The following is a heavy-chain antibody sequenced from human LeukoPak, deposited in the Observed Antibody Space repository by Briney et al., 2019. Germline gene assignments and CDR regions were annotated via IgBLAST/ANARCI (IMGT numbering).Heavy chain of an antibody. CDR3: ASRRRGYNWFDP. D-gene: IGHD3-10*01. CDR1: GGSFSGYY. Sequence: SETLSLTCAVYGGSFSGYYWSWIRQPPGKGLEWIGEINHSGSTNYNPSLKSRVTISVDTSKNRFSLKLSSVTAADTAVYYCASRRRGYNWFDPWGQGTLVTVSS. CDR2: INHSGST. V-gene: IGHV4-34*01. J-gene: IGHJ5*02.